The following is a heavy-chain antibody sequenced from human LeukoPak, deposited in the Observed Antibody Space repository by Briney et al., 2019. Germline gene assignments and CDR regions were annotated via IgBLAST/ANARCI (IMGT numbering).Heavy chain of an antibody. D-gene: IGHD6-19*01. CDR3: ASGDPGYSSGWYADY. V-gene: IGHV1-69*04. J-gene: IGHJ4*02. CDR1: GGTFSSYA. CDR2: IIPILGIA. Sequence: GASVKVSCKASGGTFSSYAISWVRQAPGQGLEWMGRIIPILGIANYAQKFQGRVTITADKSTSTAYMELSSLRSEDTAVYYCASGDPGYSSGWYADYWSQGTLVTVSP.